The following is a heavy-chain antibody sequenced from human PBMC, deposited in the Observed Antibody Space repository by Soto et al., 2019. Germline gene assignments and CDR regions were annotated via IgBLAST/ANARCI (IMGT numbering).Heavy chain of an antibody. D-gene: IGHD3-22*01. J-gene: IGHJ4*02. CDR1: GGSISSYY. Sequence: SETLSLTCTVSGGSISSYYWSWIRQPAGKGLEWIGRIYTSGSTNYNTSLKSRVTMSVDTSKNQFSLKLSSVTAADTVVYYWARDNYDSSGYYYVGYWGQGTLVTAPQ. V-gene: IGHV4-4*07. CDR2: IYTSGST. CDR3: ARDNYDSSGYYYVGY.